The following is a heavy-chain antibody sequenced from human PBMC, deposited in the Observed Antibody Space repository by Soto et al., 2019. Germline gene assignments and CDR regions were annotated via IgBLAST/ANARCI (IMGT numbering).Heavy chain of an antibody. J-gene: IGHJ5*02. D-gene: IGHD1-26*01. CDR1: GGSISCSSCY. V-gene: IGHV4-39*01. Sequence: SETLSLTCTVSGGSISCSSCYWGWIRQPPAKGLEWLGTSYYSGSTYYNPSLKSRVTISVDTSKNQLALKLSSVTAADTAVYYCARMSLTVGSYLNWFDPWGQGTLVTVSS. CDR2: SYYSGST. CDR3: ARMSLTVGSYLNWFDP.